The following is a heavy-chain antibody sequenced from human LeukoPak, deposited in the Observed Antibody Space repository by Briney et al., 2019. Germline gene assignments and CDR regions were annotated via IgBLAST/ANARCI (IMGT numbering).Heavy chain of an antibody. CDR1: GFTFSSYG. CDR2: ISYDGSNK. J-gene: IGHJ4*02. Sequence: GSLRLSCAASGFTFSSYGMHWVRQAPGKGLEWVAVISYDGSNKYYADSVKGRFTISRDNSKNTLYLQMNSLRAEDTAVYYCAKEGDDSSGYYPPFDYWGQGTLVTVSS. V-gene: IGHV3-30*18. CDR3: AKEGDDSSGYYPPFDY. D-gene: IGHD3-22*01.